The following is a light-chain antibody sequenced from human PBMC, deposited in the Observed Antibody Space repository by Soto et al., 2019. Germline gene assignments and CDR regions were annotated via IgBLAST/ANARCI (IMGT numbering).Light chain of an antibody. CDR3: RSLAATPIYV. CDR1: HNDVGTYDY. J-gene: IGLJ1*01. V-gene: IGLV2-14*01. CDR2: GVT. Sequence: QSVLTHPTTVSVSTGQSITISCTGNHNDVGTYDYVSWYQQHPGRAPRLLIHGVTTRPSGISGRFSASKSGLTASLTISGRQPEDEADYYCRSLAATPIYVFG.